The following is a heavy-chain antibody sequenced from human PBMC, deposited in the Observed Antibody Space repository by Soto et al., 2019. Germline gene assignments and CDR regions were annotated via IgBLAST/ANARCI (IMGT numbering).Heavy chain of an antibody. CDR1: GGSFSGYY. Sequence: PSETLSLTCAVYGGSFSGYYWSWIRQPPGKGLEWIGEINHSGSTNYNPSLKSRVTISVDTSKNQFSLKLSSVTAADTAVYYCARGSVLYGSGRRYWFDPWGQGTLVTVSS. D-gene: IGHD3-10*01. CDR3: ARGSVLYGSGRRYWFDP. CDR2: INHSGST. J-gene: IGHJ5*02. V-gene: IGHV4-34*01.